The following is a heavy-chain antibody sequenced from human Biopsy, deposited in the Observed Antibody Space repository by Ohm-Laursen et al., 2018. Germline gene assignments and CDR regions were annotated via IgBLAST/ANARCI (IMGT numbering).Heavy chain of an antibody. Sequence: SDTLSLTCIVSGDSINNYYWSWIRQPAGKGLEWIGRIYTSGSPNYNLSLESRVTMSVDTSKNQFSLNLRSVTAADTAVYCCARGTGRYYVYGAFDIWGQGTVVTVSS. V-gene: IGHV4-4*07. J-gene: IGHJ3*02. D-gene: IGHD1-26*01. CDR1: GDSINNYY. CDR3: ARGTGRYYVYGAFDI. CDR2: IYTSGSP.